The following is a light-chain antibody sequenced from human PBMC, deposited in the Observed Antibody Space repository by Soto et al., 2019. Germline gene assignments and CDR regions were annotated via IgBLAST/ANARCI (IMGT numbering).Light chain of an antibody. CDR3: LQQNNYPRT. Sequence: DVEMTHSPSCVSACVGDRFTITCLASQGIRNDLSWYQQKPGEAPKRLVYVASSLDGGVPARFSGSGSGTEFTLTISSLQPEDFATYYCLQQNNYPRTFGQGTKVDIK. CDR2: VAS. CDR1: QGIRND. V-gene: IGKV1-17*01. J-gene: IGKJ2*01.